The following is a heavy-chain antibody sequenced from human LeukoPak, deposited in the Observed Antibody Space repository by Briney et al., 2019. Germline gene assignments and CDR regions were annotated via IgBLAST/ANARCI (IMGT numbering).Heavy chain of an antibody. J-gene: IGHJ4*02. D-gene: IGHD7-27*01. Sequence: GWMSPNSGKIGYAQKFQDRVTMTRDTSISTAYMELSSLRFEDTAVYYCVRTPPNWGADYWGRGTLVTVSS. V-gene: IGHV1-8*01. CDR2: MSPNSGKI. CDR3: VRTPPNWGADY.